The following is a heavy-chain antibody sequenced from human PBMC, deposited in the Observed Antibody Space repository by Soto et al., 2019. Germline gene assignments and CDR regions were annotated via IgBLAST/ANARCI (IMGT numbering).Heavy chain of an antibody. CDR3: ARVASDYINSVDH. Sequence: ELQLLESGGGLVQPGGSLRLSCAASGFTFNAYAMTWVRQAPGKGLEWVSAIGGSGGNRYYAASVRGRFTISRDNSKDTVDLQRNSLRVEDTAVYYCARVASDYINSVDHWGQGILVRVSS. CDR2: IGGSGGNR. V-gene: IGHV3-23*01. D-gene: IGHD4-4*01. J-gene: IGHJ4*02. CDR1: GFTFNAYA.